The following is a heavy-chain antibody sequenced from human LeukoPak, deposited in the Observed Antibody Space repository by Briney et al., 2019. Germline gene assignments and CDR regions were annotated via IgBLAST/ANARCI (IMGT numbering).Heavy chain of an antibody. V-gene: IGHV1-24*01. J-gene: IGHJ3*02. CDR2: FDPEDGET. CDR1: GYTLTELS. Sequence: GASVKVSCKVSGYTLTELSMHWVRQAPGKGLEWMGGFDPEDGETIYAQKFQGRVTITTDESTSTAYMELSSLRSEDTAVYYCARDGGGGVWFGESYDAFDIWGQGTMVTVSS. CDR3: ARDGGGGVWFGESYDAFDI. D-gene: IGHD3-10*01.